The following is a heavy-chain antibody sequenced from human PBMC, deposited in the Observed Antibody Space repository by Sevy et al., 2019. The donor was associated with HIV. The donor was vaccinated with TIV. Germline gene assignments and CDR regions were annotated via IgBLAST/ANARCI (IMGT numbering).Heavy chain of an antibody. CDR2: LYSGSST. V-gene: IGHV3-53*01. CDR1: GFIVSSNY. J-gene: IGHJ6*02. CDR3: AREYCTTTSCAYYYGMDV. Sequence: GGSLRLSCVASGFIVSSNYMSWIRQAPGKGLEWISVLYSGSSTYYADSVKGRFTSSRDNSKNTLYLQMNSLRAEDTAVYYCAREYCTTTSCAYYYGMDVWGQGTTVTVSS. D-gene: IGHD2-2*01.